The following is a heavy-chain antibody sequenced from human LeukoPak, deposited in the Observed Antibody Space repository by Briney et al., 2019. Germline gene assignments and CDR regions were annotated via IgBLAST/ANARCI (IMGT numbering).Heavy chain of an antibody. J-gene: IGHJ4*02. CDR3: TRAFPPLRTAAAGDV. Sequence: GGSLRLACTGSGFTFSDCDMNWVRQAPGKGLEWISSISGRSSHIYYADSIKGRFTISRDNAKNSLYLQRNSLRDEDTAVYYCTRAFPPLRTAAAGDVWGQGTLVTVSS. CDR1: GFTFSDCD. CDR2: ISGRSSHI. D-gene: IGHD6-13*01. V-gene: IGHV3-21*01.